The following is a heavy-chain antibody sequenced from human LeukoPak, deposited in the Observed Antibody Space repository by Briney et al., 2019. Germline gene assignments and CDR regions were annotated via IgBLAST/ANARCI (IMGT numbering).Heavy chain of an antibody. CDR2: ISSSGSTT. J-gene: IGHJ6*02. CDR3: ARDRGRYYGDYGMDV. D-gene: IGHD3-10*01. Sequence: TGGSLRLSCAASGFTFSDYYMSWIRQAPGKGLEWVSYISSSGSTTYYADAVKGRFTISRDNAKNSLYLQMNSLRAEDTAVYYCARDRGRYYGDYGMDVWGQGTTVTVSS. V-gene: IGHV3-11*01. CDR1: GFTFSDYY.